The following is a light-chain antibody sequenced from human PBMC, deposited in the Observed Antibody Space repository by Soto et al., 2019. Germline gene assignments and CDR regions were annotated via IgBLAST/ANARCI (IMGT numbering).Light chain of an antibody. Sequence: NFMLTQPHSVSESPGKTVTISCTRSSGSIASNYVQWYQQRPGSSPTTVIYEDNQRPSGVPDRFSGSIDSSSNSASLTISGLETEDAADYYCQSYDATNQVFGGGTKVTVL. CDR2: EDN. J-gene: IGLJ3*02. CDR1: SGSIASNY. CDR3: QSYDATNQV. V-gene: IGLV6-57*01.